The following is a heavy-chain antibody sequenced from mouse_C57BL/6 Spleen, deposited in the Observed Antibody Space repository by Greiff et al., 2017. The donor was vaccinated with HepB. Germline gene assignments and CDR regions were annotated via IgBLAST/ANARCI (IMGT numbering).Heavy chain of an antibody. D-gene: IGHD2-12*01. J-gene: IGHJ3*01. CDR3: AAYYTYFAY. Sequence: EVKLMESGGGLVKPGGSLKLSCAASGFTFSDYGMHWVRQAPEKGLEWVAYISSGSSTIYYADTVKGRFTISRDNAKNTLFLQMTSLRSEDTAMYYCAAYYTYFAYWGQGTLVTVSA. V-gene: IGHV5-17*01. CDR2: ISSGSSTI. CDR1: GFTFSDYG.